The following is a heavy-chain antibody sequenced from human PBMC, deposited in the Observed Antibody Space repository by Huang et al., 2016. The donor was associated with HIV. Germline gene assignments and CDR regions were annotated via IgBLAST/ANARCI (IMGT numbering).Heavy chain of an antibody. CDR1: TFRFGAYW. CDR2: IKQDESEK. D-gene: IGHD1-7*01. Sequence: VESGGRLVQPGGSIRLSCVGSTFRFGAYWISWVHQSPGKGLEWVANIKQDESEKYYVDSVKGRFNISRDNAKKVLFLEMNNVRVEDMATYYCATKTAAMDIWGQGTTVTVS. CDR3: ATKTAAMDI. J-gene: IGHJ6*02. V-gene: IGHV3-7*01.